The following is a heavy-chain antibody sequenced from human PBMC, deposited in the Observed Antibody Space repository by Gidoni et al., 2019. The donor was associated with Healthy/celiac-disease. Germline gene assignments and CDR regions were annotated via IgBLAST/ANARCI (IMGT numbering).Heavy chain of an antibody. J-gene: IGHJ6*02. D-gene: IGHD3-10*01. CDR2: ISYDGSNK. Sequence: QVQLVESGGGVGQPGRALRLSWAAAGFTFSSYGMHWVRQAPGKGLEWVAVISYDGSNKYYADSVNGRFPISRDNSKNTLYLQMNSLRAEDTAVYYCASTRDYYYYGMDVWGQGTTVTVSS. CDR1: GFTFSSYG. CDR3: ASTRDYYYYGMDV. V-gene: IGHV3-30*03.